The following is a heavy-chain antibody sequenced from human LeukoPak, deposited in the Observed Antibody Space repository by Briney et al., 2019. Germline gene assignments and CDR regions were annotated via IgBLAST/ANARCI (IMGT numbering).Heavy chain of an antibody. V-gene: IGHV3-30-3*01. J-gene: IGHJ4*02. CDR3: ARLLCGGDCYSLPGLDY. D-gene: IGHD2-21*02. CDR2: ISHDGNKK. CDR1: GFTFSSNA. Sequence: GGSLRLSCAASGFTFSSNAMHWVRQAPGRGLEWVAVISHDGNKKYYADSVRGRFTLSRDNSKNTLHLQMNSLRAEDTAVYYCARLLCGGDCYSLPGLDYWGQGTLVTVSS.